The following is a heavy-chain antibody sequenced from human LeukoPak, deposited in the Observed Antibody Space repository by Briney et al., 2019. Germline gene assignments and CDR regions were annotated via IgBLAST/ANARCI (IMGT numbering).Heavy chain of an antibody. CDR2: ISPTGDNI. V-gene: IGHV3-23*01. J-gene: IGHJ5*02. Sequence: GGSLRLSCAASGFTFKTFAMSWVRQAPGKGLEGVSAISPTGDNIYYADSVKGRFTISRDNSRNNLYLQMNSLRVEDTAIYYCAKDLRHRTTCNCYGWLDPWGQGTLVTVSS. CDR1: GFTFKTFA. CDR3: AKDLRHRTTCNCYGWLDP. D-gene: IGHD2/OR15-2a*01.